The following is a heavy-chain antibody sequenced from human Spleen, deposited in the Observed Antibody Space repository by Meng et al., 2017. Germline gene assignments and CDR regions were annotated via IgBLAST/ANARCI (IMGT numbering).Heavy chain of an antibody. Sequence: GGSLRLSCAASGFTFSSYEMNWVRRAPGKGLEWVSYISSSGSTIYYADSVKGRFTISRDNAKNSLYLQMNSLRAEDTAVYYCARDLGGIFAYWGQGALVTVSS. V-gene: IGHV3-48*03. CDR3: ARDLGGIFAY. CDR1: GFTFSSYE. D-gene: IGHD6-13*01. CDR2: ISSSGSTI. J-gene: IGHJ4*02.